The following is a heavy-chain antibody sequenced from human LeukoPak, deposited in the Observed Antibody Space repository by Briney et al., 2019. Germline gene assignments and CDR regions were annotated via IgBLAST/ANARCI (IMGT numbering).Heavy chain of an antibody. CDR3: ARTKWLEAIDY. CDR2: ISSSGSTI. V-gene: IGHV3-48*03. D-gene: IGHD6-19*01. CDR1: GFTSSSYE. J-gene: IGHJ4*02. Sequence: GGSLRLSCAASGFTSSSYEINWVRQAPGKGLEWGSYISSSGSTIYYADSVKGRFTISRDNAKNSLYLQMNSLRAEDTAVYYCARTKWLEAIDYWGQGTLVSVSS.